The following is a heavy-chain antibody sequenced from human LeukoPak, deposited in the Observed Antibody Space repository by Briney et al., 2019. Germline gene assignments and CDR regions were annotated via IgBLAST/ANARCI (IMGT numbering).Heavy chain of an antibody. Sequence: PGGSLRLSCAASGFTFSSYGMHWVRQAPGKGLEWVAFIRYDGSNKYYAYFVKGRFTITRDNSKNTLYLQMNSLRAEDTAVYYCAGRYCSSTSCYSDYWGQGTLVTVSS. CDR1: GFTFSSYG. V-gene: IGHV3-30*02. J-gene: IGHJ4*02. CDR2: IRYDGSNK. CDR3: AGRYCSSTSCYSDY. D-gene: IGHD2-2*02.